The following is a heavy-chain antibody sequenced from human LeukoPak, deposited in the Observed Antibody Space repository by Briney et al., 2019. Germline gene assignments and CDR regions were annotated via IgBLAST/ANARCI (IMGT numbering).Heavy chain of an antibody. CDR1: GFTFSSSD. CDR2: ISGSGGST. V-gene: IGHV3-23*01. D-gene: IGHD6-13*01. CDR3: AKVLCSSWRYFDS. J-gene: IGHJ4*02. Sequence: GGSLRLSCAASGFTFSSSDMSWVRQAPVKGLEWVSAISGSGGSTYYTDSVKGRFTISRDNSKNTLFLQMNSLRAEDTALYYCAKVLCSSWRYFDSWGQGTLVTVSS.